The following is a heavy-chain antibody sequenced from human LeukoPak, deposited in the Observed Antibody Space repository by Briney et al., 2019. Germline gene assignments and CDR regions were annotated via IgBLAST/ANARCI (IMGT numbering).Heavy chain of an antibody. CDR1: GFTFSSYW. CDR3: VSIPGD. Sequence: TGGSLRLSCAASGFTFSSYWMHWVRQAPGKGLVCVSRINSDGSSTSYADSVKGRFTISRDNAKNTLYLQMNTLRAEDTAVYYCVSIPGDWGQGIPVTVSS. J-gene: IGHJ4*02. V-gene: IGHV3-74*01. CDR2: INSDGSST. D-gene: IGHD7-27*01.